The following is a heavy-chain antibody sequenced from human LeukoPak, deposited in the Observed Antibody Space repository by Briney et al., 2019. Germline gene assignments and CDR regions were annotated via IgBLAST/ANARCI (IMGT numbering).Heavy chain of an antibody. V-gene: IGHV4-59*12. CDR2: MYDTGRT. CDR1: GGSISSYY. D-gene: IGHD6-13*01. CDR3: AGGPLAAAGGYFQH. Sequence: PSETLSLTCSVSGGSISSYYWSWIRQPPGKGLEWIGYMYDTGRTNHNPSLKSRVTISVDTSKNQFSLKLSSVTAADTAVYYCAGGPLAAAGGYFQHWGQGTLVTVSS. J-gene: IGHJ1*01.